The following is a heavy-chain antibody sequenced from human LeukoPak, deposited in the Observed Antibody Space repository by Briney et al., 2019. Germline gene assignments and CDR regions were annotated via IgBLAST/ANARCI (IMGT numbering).Heavy chain of an antibody. CDR1: GGSISSSSFS. CDR3: ARLGAVLLWFGDLTEPDY. CDR2: IYYSGGT. J-gene: IGHJ4*02. D-gene: IGHD3-10*01. Sequence: PSETLSLTCTVSGGSISSSSFSWGWIRQPPGKGLEWIGSIYYSGGTYYNPSLKSRVTISIDTSKNQFSLKLSSVTAADTAVYYCARLGAVLLWFGDLTEPDYWGQGTLVTVSS. V-gene: IGHV4-39*01.